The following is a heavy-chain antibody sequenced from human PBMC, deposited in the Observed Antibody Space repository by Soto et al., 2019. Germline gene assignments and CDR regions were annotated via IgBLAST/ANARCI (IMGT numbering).Heavy chain of an antibody. D-gene: IGHD3-3*01. J-gene: IGHJ6*02. Sequence: ASVKVSCKVSGYTLTELSMHWVRQAPGKGLEWMGGFDPEDGETIYAQKFQGRVTMTEDTSTDTAYMELSSLRSEDTAVYYCATSRRDYDFWSGYYRYYYGMDVWGQGTTVTVS. CDR2: FDPEDGET. V-gene: IGHV1-24*01. CDR1: GYTLTELS. CDR3: ATSRRDYDFWSGYYRYYYGMDV.